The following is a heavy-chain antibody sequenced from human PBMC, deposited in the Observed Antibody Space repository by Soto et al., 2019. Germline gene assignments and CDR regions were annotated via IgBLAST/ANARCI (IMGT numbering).Heavy chain of an antibody. V-gene: IGHV4-39*07. CDR2: IYYSGST. Sequence: XXTLSLPFTVSGGSISSSSYYWGFIRQPPGKGLEWIGSIYYSGSTYYNPSLKSRVTISVDRSKNQFSLKLSSVTAADTAVYYCAAGGGLPRYYWGQGTLVTVSS. CDR1: GGSISSSSYY. J-gene: IGHJ4*02. CDR3: AAGGGLPRYY. D-gene: IGHD5-12*01.